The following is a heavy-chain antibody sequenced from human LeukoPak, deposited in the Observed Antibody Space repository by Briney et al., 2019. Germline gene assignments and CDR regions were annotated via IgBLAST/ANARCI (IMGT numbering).Heavy chain of an antibody. V-gene: IGHV3-13*01. Sequence: GGSLRLSCAVSGFTFSSNDMHWVRQPPGKGVEWVSGISTAGDTYYPDSVKGRFTISIKNAKSSFYLQMNSLRAGDTAVYYCASGERGFDYWGQGTLVTVSS. CDR1: GFTFSSND. CDR2: ISTAGDT. D-gene: IGHD7-27*01. CDR3: ASGERGFDY. J-gene: IGHJ4*02.